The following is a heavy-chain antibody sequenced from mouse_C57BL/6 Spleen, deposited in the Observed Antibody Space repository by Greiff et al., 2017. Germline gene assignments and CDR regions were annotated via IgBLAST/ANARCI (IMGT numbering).Heavy chain of an antibody. D-gene: IGHD1-1*01. CDR2: IDPSDSET. CDR1: GYTFNSYW. CDR3: AREGIVATRGYYAMDY. V-gene: IGHV1-52*01. Sequence: QVQLQQPGAELVRPGSSVKLSCKASGYTFNSYWMHWVKQRPIQGLEWIGNIDPSDSETPYNQKFKDKATLTVDKSSSTSYMPLSSLTSEDSAVYYCAREGIVATRGYYAMDYWGQGTSVTVSS. J-gene: IGHJ4*01.